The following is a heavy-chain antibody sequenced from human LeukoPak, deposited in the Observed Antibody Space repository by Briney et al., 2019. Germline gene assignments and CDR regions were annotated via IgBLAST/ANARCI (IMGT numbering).Heavy chain of an antibody. CDR3: ARVRPGPYNYFDL. CDR2: LNPNSGKT. J-gene: IGHJ5*02. CDR1: GGTFSSYA. V-gene: IGHV1-8*02. Sequence: ASVKVSCKASGGTFSSYAISWVRQATGQGLEWMGWLNPNSGKTGYEQKFQGRVTMTRDSSISTAYLDLSSLSSEDTAVYYCARVRPGPYNYFDLWGQGTLVTVSS.